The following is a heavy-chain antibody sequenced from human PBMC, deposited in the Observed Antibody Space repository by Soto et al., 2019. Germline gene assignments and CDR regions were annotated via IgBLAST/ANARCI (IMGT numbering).Heavy chain of an antibody. CDR1: GYTFTSYA. Sequence: ASVKVSCKASGYTFTSYAMHWVRQAPGKGLEWMGGFDPEDGETIYAQKFQGRVTMTEDTSTDTAYMELSSLRSEDTAVYYCATIAVAGIEYFQHWGQGTLVTVSS. CDR2: FDPEDGET. V-gene: IGHV1-24*01. J-gene: IGHJ1*01. D-gene: IGHD6-19*01. CDR3: ATIAVAGIEYFQH.